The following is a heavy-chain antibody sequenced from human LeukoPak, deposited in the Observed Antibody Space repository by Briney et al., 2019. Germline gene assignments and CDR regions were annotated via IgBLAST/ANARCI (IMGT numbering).Heavy chain of an antibody. V-gene: IGHV1-46*01. CDR3: AKDSATVGNNEHFFDS. Sequence: ASVKVSCKASGFTFMGYYIHWVRQAPGQRPEWMGIMNPRDGGAGYARNFQGKVTMTRDTSTGTFYMELSNLRSEDAAVYFCAKDSATVGNNEHFFDSWGQGTLVSVSS. D-gene: IGHD1-26*01. CDR2: MNPRDGGA. CDR1: GFTFMGYY. J-gene: IGHJ4*02.